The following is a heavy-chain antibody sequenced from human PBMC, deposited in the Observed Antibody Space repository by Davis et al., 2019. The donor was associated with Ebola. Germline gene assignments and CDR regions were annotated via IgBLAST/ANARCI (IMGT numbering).Heavy chain of an antibody. J-gene: IGHJ5*02. CDR2: IKQDGSEK. CDR1: GFTFSSYW. Sequence: GEFLKISCAASGFTFSSYWMSWVRQAPGKGLEWVANIKQDGSEKYYVDSVKGRFTISRDNAKNSLYLQMNSLRAEDTAVYYCARGGSGWLVYSPFDPWGQGTLVTVSS. CDR3: ARGGSGWLVYSPFDP. V-gene: IGHV3-7*03. D-gene: IGHD6-19*01.